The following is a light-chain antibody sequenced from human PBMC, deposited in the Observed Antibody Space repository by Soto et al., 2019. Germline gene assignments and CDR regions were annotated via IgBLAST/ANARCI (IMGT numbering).Light chain of an antibody. Sequence: EIMMTQSPAILSVSPGERATLSCRASQSVGSNLAWYQQKPGQAPRLLIYAASSRATGIPARFSGDGSGTEFTLTISSLQSEDFAVYHCQQYDNWPTFGQGTKVDIK. J-gene: IGKJ1*01. V-gene: IGKV3-15*01. CDR1: QSVGSN. CDR2: AAS. CDR3: QQYDNWPT.